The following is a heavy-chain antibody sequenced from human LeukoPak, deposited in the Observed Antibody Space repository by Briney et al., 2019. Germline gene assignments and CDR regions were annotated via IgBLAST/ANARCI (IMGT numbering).Heavy chain of an antibody. Sequence: PSETLSLTCTVSGGSISSSSYYWGWIRQPPGKGLEWIGSIYYSGSTYYNPSLKSRVTISVDTSKNQFSLKLSSVTAADTAVYYCASGDPRGYDYVYDYWGQGTLVTVSS. V-gene: IGHV4-39*01. D-gene: IGHD5-12*01. J-gene: IGHJ4*02. CDR2: IYYSGST. CDR3: ASGDPRGYDYVYDY. CDR1: GGSISSSSYY.